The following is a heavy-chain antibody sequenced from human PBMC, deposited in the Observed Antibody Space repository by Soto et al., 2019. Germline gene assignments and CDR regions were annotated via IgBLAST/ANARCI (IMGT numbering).Heavy chain of an antibody. J-gene: IGHJ4*02. CDR3: AREPTGIVASALYFDY. Sequence: EVQLVETGGGLIQPGGSLRLSCAASGFTVSSNCMSWVRQAPGKGLEWVSVIYSGGSTYYADSVKGRFTISRDNSKNTLYLQMNSLRAEDTAVYYCAREPTGIVASALYFDYWGQGTLVTVSS. CDR1: GFTVSSNC. V-gene: IGHV3-53*02. D-gene: IGHD5-12*01. CDR2: IYSGGST.